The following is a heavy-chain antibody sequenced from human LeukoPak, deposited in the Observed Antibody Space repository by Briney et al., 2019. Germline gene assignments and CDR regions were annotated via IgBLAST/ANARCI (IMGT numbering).Heavy chain of an antibody. Sequence: ASVKVSCKASGYTFTGYYMHWVRQAPGQGLEWMGWINPNSGGTNYAQKFQGRVTMTRDTSISTAYMELSRLRSDDTAVYYCARGVFEYSSSSSDYWGQGTLVTVSS. D-gene: IGHD6-6*01. CDR3: ARGVFEYSSSSSDY. CDR1: GYTFTGYY. V-gene: IGHV1-2*02. J-gene: IGHJ4*02. CDR2: INPNSGGT.